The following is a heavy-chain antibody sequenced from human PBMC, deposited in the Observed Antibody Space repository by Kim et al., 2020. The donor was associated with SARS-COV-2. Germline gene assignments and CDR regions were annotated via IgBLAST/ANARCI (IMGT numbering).Heavy chain of an antibody. CDR1: GFTFSNYE. V-gene: IGHV3-48*03. D-gene: IGHD5-12*01. J-gene: IGHJ3*01. Sequence: GGSLRLSCVVSGFTFSNYEMNWYRQAPGKGLEWLSYTTTTGGVIFYADSVKGRFTTSRDNAKNSLYLQMNSLRAEDTAVYYCARELVSTGGDACDAWGQGTMVTVSS. CDR3: ARELVSTGGDACDA. CDR2: TTTTGGVI.